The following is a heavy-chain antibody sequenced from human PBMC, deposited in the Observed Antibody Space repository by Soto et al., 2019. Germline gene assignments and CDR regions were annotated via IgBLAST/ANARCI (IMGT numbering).Heavy chain of an antibody. D-gene: IGHD3-10*01. CDR3: SRCPNYGNRLDG. CDR2: IRQDGNEK. J-gene: IGHJ4*02. Sequence: GGSLRLSCAASGLTFTSSWMSWVRQAPGKGLEWVANIRQDGNEKYYVDSVKGRFTISRDNTENSLYLEMNSLRIEDAAVYYCSRCPNYGNRLDGRGQGTLVTVSS. V-gene: IGHV3-7*01. CDR1: GLTFTSSW.